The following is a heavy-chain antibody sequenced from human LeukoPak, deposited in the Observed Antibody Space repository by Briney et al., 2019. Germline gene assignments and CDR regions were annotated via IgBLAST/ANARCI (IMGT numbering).Heavy chain of an antibody. V-gene: IGHV3-23*01. CDR2: LSGSGGST. CDR1: GFAFSTYA. CDR3: AKDQSYGFDY. J-gene: IGHJ4*02. D-gene: IGHD5-18*01. Sequence: SGGSLRLSCAASGFAFSTYAMSWVRQAPGKGLEWVSALSGSGGSTYYADSVKGLFTISRDNSKNTLYLQMNSLRAEDTAVYYCAKDQSYGFDYWGQGTLVTVSS.